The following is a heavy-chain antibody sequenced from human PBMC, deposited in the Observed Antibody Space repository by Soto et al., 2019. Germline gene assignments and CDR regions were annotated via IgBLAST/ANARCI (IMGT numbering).Heavy chain of an antibody. CDR3: ARVNWSWGGFDI. V-gene: IGHV3-7*01. D-gene: IGHD7-27*01. Sequence: GGSLRLSCVDSGFTFSSYWMTWVRQAPGKGLEWVAHIKQDGSEKYYVDSVKGRFTISRDNAKKSLYLQMSSLRDEDTAVYYCARVNWSWGGFDIWGQGTMVTVSS. CDR1: GFTFSSYW. J-gene: IGHJ3*02. CDR2: IKQDGSEK.